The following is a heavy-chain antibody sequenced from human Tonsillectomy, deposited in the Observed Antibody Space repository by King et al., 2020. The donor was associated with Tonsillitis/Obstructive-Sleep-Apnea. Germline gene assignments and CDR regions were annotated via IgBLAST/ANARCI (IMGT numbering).Heavy chain of an antibody. CDR1: GGSISSYY. V-gene: IGHV4-59*01. J-gene: IGHJ4*02. CDR3: ARADDSSCYNPFDY. Sequence: VPLQESGPGLVKPSETLSLTCTVSGGSISSYYWSWIRQPPGKGLEWIGYIYYSGSTNDNPSLKSRVTISIDTSKNQFSLKLNSVTAADTAVYYCARADDSSCYNPFDYWGQGTLVTVSS. CDR2: IYYSGST. D-gene: IGHD3-22*01.